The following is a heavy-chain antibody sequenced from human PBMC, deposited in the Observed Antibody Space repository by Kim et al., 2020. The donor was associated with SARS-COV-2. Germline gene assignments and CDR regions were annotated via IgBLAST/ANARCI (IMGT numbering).Heavy chain of an antibody. J-gene: IGHJ4*02. D-gene: IGHD3-10*01. CDR2: IKSKTDGGTT. Sequence: LSLTCAASGFTFSNAWMSWVRQAPGKGLEWVGRIKSKTDGGTTDYAAPVKGRFTISRDDSKNTLYLQMNSLKTEDTAVYYCTTQPPTEKPSWQLLWFGEGDRYWGQGTLVTVSS. CDR1: GFTFSNAW. CDR3: TTQPPTEKPSWQLLWFGEGDRY. V-gene: IGHV3-15*01.